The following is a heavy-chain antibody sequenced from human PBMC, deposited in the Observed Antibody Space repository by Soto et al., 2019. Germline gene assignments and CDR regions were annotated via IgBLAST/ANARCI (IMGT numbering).Heavy chain of an antibody. J-gene: IGHJ5*02. CDR1: GFTFSSYG. Sequence: GGSLRLSCAASGFTFSSYGMHWVRQAPGRGLEWVAVIWYDGSNKYYADSVKGRFTISRDNSKNTLYLQMNSLRAEDTAVYYCARVGYCSSTSCYASFDPWGQGTLVTVSS. CDR2: IWYDGSNK. D-gene: IGHD2-2*01. V-gene: IGHV3-33*01. CDR3: ARVGYCSSTSCYASFDP.